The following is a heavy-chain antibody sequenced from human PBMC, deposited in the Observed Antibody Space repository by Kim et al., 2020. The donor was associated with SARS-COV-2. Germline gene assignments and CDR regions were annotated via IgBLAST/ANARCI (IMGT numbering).Heavy chain of an antibody. Sequence: SETLSLTCTVSGGSISSGGYYWNWIRQHPGKGLEWIGYIYYSGSTNYNPSLKSRVTISVDTSKNQFSLKLSSVTAADTAIYYCARDRGYGSGSYYYDSWGQGTLVTVTS. D-gene: IGHD3-10*01. V-gene: IGHV4-31*03. CDR3: ARDRGYGSGSYYYDS. CDR2: IYYSGST. J-gene: IGHJ4*02. CDR1: GGSISSGGYY.